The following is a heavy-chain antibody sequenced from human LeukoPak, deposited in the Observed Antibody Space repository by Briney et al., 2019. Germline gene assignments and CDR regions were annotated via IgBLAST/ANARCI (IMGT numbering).Heavy chain of an antibody. Sequence: ASVKASCKASGYTFTGYYMHWVRQAPGQGLEWMGRINPNSGGTNYAQKFQGRVTMTRDTSISTAYMELSRLRSDDTAVYHCARAMTTVTVNWFDPWGQGTLVTVSS. CDR1: GYTFTGYY. D-gene: IGHD4-17*01. CDR2: INPNSGGT. J-gene: IGHJ5*02. V-gene: IGHV1-2*06. CDR3: ARAMTTVTVNWFDP.